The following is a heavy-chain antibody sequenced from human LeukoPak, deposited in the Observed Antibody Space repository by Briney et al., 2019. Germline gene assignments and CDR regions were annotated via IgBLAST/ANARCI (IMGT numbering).Heavy chain of an antibody. D-gene: IGHD6-19*01. CDR3: ARHSSGWYYFDY. CDR1: GFTVSTNY. Sequence: GGSLRLSCAGSGFTVSTNYMTWVRQAPGKGPEWVSAIYSGGSTYYADSVKGRFSISRDNSKNTLYLRMNSLRAEDTAVYYCARHSSGWYYFDYWGQGTLVTVSS. V-gene: IGHV3-53*01. CDR2: IYSGGST. J-gene: IGHJ4*02.